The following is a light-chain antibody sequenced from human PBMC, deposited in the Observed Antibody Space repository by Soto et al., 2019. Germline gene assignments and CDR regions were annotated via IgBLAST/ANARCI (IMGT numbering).Light chain of an antibody. Sequence: ELTQPPSVSVSPGQTASITCSGDKLGNKYVCWYQQKPGQSPVLVIYQDSKRPSGIPERFSGSNSGNTATLTISGTQAMDEADYYCQAWDSTTAVFGGGTKLTVL. CDR2: QDS. V-gene: IGLV3-1*01. CDR1: KLGNKY. CDR3: QAWDSTTAV. J-gene: IGLJ2*01.